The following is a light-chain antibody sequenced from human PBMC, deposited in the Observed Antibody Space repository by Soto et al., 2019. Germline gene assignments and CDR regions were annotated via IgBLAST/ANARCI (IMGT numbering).Light chain of an antibody. Sequence: EIVLTQSPAPLSLSPGERATLSCRASQSVSSSLAWYQQKPGQAPRLLIYGASTRATGIPARFSGSGSGTEFTLIISSLQSEDFAVYYCQQYNNWPPWTFGQGTKVDIK. CDR3: QQYNNWPPWT. CDR2: GAS. J-gene: IGKJ1*01. V-gene: IGKV3-15*01. CDR1: QSVSSS.